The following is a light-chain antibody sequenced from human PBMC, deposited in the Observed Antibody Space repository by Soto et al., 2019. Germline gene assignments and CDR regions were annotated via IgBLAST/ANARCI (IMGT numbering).Light chain of an antibody. V-gene: IGKV1-39*01. CDR1: QSISNY. CDR2: AAS. J-gene: IGKJ1*01. CDR3: QQSYSSPWT. Sequence: DIQMTQSPSSLSASVRDRVTITCRASQSISNYLNWYQQKPGTGPELLIYAASTLQGGAPSRFSGSGSGTDFTLTISSLQPEDFATYFCQQSYSSPWTLGQGTKVEIK.